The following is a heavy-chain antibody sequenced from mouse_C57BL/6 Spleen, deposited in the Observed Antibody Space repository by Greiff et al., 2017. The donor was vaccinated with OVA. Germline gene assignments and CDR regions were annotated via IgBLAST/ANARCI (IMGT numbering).Heavy chain of an antibody. Sequence: QVHVKQPGAELVMPGASVKLSCKASGYTFTSYWMNWVKQRPGQGLEWIGEIDPSDSYTKYKQKFKGKSTLTVDKSSSTAYMQLSSLTSEDSAVYYCARWNYINYGDYWGQGTTLTVSS. J-gene: IGHJ2*01. CDR2: IDPSDSYT. CDR3: ARWNYINYGDY. D-gene: IGHD2-12*01. CDR1: GYTFTSYW. V-gene: IGHV1-69*01.